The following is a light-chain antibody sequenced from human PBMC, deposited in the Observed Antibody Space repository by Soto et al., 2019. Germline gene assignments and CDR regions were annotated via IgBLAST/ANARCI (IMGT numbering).Light chain of an antibody. CDR2: GAS. Sequence: EVVLKQSPGTLSLSPGERATLSCRASQSVSSSDLAWYQQKPGQAPRLLISGASSRATGIPDRFSGSGSGTDFTLTISSLEPEDFAVFYCQQYGTSPPTFGQGTKVDIK. J-gene: IGKJ1*01. CDR1: QSVSSSD. V-gene: IGKV3-20*01. CDR3: QQYGTSPPT.